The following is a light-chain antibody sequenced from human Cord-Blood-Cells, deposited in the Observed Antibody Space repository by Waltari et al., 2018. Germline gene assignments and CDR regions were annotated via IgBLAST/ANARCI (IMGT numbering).Light chain of an antibody. V-gene: IGLV2-23*01. Sequence: QSALTQPASVSASPGQSMTISSPVTTSDVGRYKLVSWYQQHPAKAPKLMIYDGSKRPSGVSNRFSGSKSGNTASLTISGLQAEDEADYYCCSYAGSSTLVFGGGTKLTVL. CDR1: TSDVGRYKL. CDR3: CSYAGSSTLV. J-gene: IGLJ3*02. CDR2: DGS.